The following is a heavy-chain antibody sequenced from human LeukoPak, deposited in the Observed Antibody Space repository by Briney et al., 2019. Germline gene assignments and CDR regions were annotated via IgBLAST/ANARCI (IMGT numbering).Heavy chain of an antibody. V-gene: IGHV4-59*01. Sequence: PSETLSLTCTVSGGSISSYYWSWIRQPPGKGLEWIGYIYYSGSTNYNPPLKSRVTISVDTSKNQFSLKLSSVTAADTAVYYCARGNSGYSSLYYFDYWGQGTLVTVSS. J-gene: IGHJ4*02. CDR2: IYYSGST. CDR3: ARGNSGYSSLYYFDY. D-gene: IGHD5-18*01. CDR1: GGSISSYY.